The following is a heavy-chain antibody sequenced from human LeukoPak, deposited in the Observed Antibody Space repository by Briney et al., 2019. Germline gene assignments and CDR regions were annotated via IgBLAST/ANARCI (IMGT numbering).Heavy chain of an antibody. CDR3: ARAGGLGGRDYYMDV. V-gene: IGHV4-61*02. CDR1: GGSISSGSYY. D-gene: IGHD3-16*01. CDR2: IYTSGST. J-gene: IGHJ6*03. Sequence: PSQTLSLTCTVSGGSISSGSYYWSWIRQPAGKGLEWIGRIYTSGSTNYNPSLKSRVTISVDTSKNQFSLKLSSVTAADTAVYYCARAGGLGGRDYYMDVWGKGTTVTVSS.